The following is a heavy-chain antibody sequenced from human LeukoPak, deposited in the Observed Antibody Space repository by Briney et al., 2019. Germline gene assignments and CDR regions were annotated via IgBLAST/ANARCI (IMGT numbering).Heavy chain of an antibody. CDR3: ARARGVFYCSGGSCYSPFDY. CDR2: IIPIFGTA. J-gene: IGHJ4*02. D-gene: IGHD2-15*01. V-gene: IGHV1-69*13. CDR1: GGTFSSYA. Sequence: SVKVSCKASGGTFSSYAISWVRQAPGQGLEWMGGIIPIFGTANYAQKFQGRVTITADESTSTAYMELSSLRSEDTAVYYCARARGVFYCSGGSCYSPFDYWGKGTLVTVS.